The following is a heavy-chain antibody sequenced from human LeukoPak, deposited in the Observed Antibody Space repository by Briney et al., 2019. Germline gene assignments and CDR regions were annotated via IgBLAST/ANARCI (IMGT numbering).Heavy chain of an antibody. J-gene: IGHJ6*03. CDR1: GGSINNYY. CDR2: IHYTGIT. V-gene: IGHV4-59*01. Sequence: SETLSLTCTVSGGSINNYYWSWIRQPPGKGLEWIGYIHYTGITKYNPSLKGRVTISVDTSKNQFSLSLNSVTAADTAVYYCARTVSGSFFSGYMDVWGKGTTVTFSS. CDR3: ARTVSGSFFSGYMDV. D-gene: IGHD3-10*01.